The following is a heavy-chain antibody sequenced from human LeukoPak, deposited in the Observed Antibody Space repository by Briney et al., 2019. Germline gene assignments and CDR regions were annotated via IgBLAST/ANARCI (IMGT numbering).Heavy chain of an antibody. V-gene: IGHV1-2*02. CDR3: ARGDSGDYLTLDY. D-gene: IGHD4-17*01. Sequence: ASVKVSCKASGYTLTGYYMHWVRQAPGQGLEWMGWINPNSGDTNYAQKFQGRVTMTGDTSISTAYMELSRLRSDDTAVYYCARGDSGDYLTLDYWGQGTLVTVSS. J-gene: IGHJ4*02. CDR1: GYTLTGYY. CDR2: INPNSGDT.